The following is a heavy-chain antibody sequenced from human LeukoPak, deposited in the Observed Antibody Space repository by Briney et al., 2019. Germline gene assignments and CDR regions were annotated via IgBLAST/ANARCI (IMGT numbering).Heavy chain of an antibody. Sequence: PGRSLRLSCAASGFTFSSYAMHWVRQAPGKGLEWVAVISYDGSNKYYADSVKGRFTISRDNSKNTLYLQMNSLRAEDTAVYYCARTKGIFGVGRSPSHLHMDVWGKGTTVTVSS. CDR3: ARTKGIFGVGRSPSHLHMDV. J-gene: IGHJ6*03. D-gene: IGHD3-3*01. CDR1: GFTFSSYA. V-gene: IGHV3-30-3*01. CDR2: ISYDGSNK.